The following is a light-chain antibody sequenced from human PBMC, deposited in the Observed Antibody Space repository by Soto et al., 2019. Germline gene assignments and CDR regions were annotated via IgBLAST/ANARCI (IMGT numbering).Light chain of an antibody. CDR2: GAF. CDR3: QQYDNWPVT. V-gene: IGKV3-15*01. J-gene: IGKJ4*01. Sequence: EIVMLQSPAILSVSPGETATLSCRASESIVSDLAWYQQRPGQAPRLLIYGAFTRATGIPARFSGSGSGTEFTLTINSLQSEDFAIYYCQQYDNWPVTFGGGTKVDIK. CDR1: ESIVSD.